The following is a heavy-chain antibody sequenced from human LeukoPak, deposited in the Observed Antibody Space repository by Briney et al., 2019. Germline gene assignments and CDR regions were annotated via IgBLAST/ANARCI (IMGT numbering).Heavy chain of an antibody. Sequence: GGSLRLSCAASGFTFSDYYMSWIRQAPGKGLEWVSDISSSGSTIYYADSVKGRFTISRDNAKNSLYLQMNSLRAEDTAVYYCARVRMNTVTVHYFDYWGQGTLVTVSS. D-gene: IGHD4-17*01. V-gene: IGHV3-11*04. CDR3: ARVRMNTVTVHYFDY. CDR2: ISSSGSTI. CDR1: GFTFSDYY. J-gene: IGHJ4*02.